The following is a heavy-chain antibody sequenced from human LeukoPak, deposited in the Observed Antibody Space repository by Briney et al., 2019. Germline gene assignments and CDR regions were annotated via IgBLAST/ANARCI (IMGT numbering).Heavy chain of an antibody. CDR1: GYSISSGYY. CDR2: IYHSGST. CDR3: ARVYAVRGVISFDP. Sequence: SETLSLTCTVSGYSISSGYYWGWIRQPPGKGLEWIGSIYHSGSTYYNPSLKRRVTISVDTSKNQFSLQLSSVTAADTAVYYCARVYAVRGVISFDPWGQGTLVTVSS. V-gene: IGHV4-38-2*02. J-gene: IGHJ5*02. D-gene: IGHD3-10*01.